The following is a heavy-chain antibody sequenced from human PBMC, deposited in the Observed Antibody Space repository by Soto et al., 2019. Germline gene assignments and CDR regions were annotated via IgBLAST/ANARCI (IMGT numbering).Heavy chain of an antibody. CDR2: IRGSAGNA. D-gene: IGHD3-10*01. CDR3: AKHLWFGESVFDP. CDR1: GFTFSSYG. Sequence: EVQLLESGGGLVQPGGSLRLSCAGTGFTFSSYGMSWVRQAPGKGLEWVSTIRGSAGNANYADSVKGRFTISRDDSTNTVHLQMNSLRPDDTAVYYCAKHLWFGESVFDPWGQVTLVVVSS. J-gene: IGHJ5*02. V-gene: IGHV3-23*01.